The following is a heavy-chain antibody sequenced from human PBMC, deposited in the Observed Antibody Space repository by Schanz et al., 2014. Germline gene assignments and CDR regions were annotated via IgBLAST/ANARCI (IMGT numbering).Heavy chain of an antibody. J-gene: IGHJ4*02. CDR1: GFTFSAYA. CDR2: ISASGGTT. CDR3: ARGGPAYYFDD. V-gene: IGHV3-23*04. Sequence: EVPLVESGGGLVKPGGSLRLSCAASGFTFSAYAMTWVRQIPGKGLEWVSAISASGGTTYYADSVKGRFTISRDNSKNTVYIQMNSLRAEDTAVYYCARGGPAYYFDDWGQGTLVTVSA.